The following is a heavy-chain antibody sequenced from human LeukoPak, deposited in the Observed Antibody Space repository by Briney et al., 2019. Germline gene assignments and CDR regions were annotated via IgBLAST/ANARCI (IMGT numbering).Heavy chain of an antibody. D-gene: IGHD3-22*01. Sequence: GASVKVSCKASGYTFTGYYMHWVRQAPGQGLEWMGWIKPNSGGTNYAQKFQGRVTMTRDTSISTAYMELSRLRSDDTAVYYCARNFYFDSSGYYHYWGQGTLVTVSS. CDR2: IKPNSGGT. CDR3: ARNFYFDSSGYYHY. CDR1: GYTFTGYY. J-gene: IGHJ4*02. V-gene: IGHV1-2*02.